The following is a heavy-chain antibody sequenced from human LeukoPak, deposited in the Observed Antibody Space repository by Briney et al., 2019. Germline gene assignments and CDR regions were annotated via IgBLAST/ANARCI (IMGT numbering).Heavy chain of an antibody. CDR1: GFTFSSYW. V-gene: IGHV3-74*03. Sequence: GGSLRLSCAASGFTFSSYWMNWVRQAPGKGLVWVSHINNDGSNTKYADSVKGRFTISRDNAKNMLYLQMNSLRAEDTAVYFCARDYFYVMDVWGQGTTVTVSS. CDR2: INNDGSNT. J-gene: IGHJ6*02. CDR3: ARDYFYVMDV.